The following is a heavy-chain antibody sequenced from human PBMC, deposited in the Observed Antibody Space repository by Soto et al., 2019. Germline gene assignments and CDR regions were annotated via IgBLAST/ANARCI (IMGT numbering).Heavy chain of an antibody. Sequence: QVQLVESGGGVVQPGRSLRLSCAASGFTFSSYALHWVRQAPGKGLEWVAAISYDGSNKFYADSVKGRFTISRDTPKNTLYLQMNSLSAEDTAVYCFARVLGDYPNFDYWGQGTLVTVSS. D-gene: IGHD2-21*01. V-gene: IGHV3-30-3*01. CDR3: ARVLGDYPNFDY. CDR2: ISYDGSNK. CDR1: GFTFSSYA. J-gene: IGHJ4*02.